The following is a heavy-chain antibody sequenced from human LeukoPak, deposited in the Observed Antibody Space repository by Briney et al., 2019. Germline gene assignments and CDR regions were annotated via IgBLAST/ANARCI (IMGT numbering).Heavy chain of an antibody. CDR1: GLAFGSYG. D-gene: IGHD6-19*01. CDR2: ISHEGSNK. CDR3: ARTREQWQVLDY. J-gene: IGHJ4*02. V-gene: IGHV3-30*03. Sequence: GGSLRLSCAASGLAFGSYGMHWVRQAPGKGLEWVAVISHEGSNKYCAESVKGRFTISRDNSKNMVYLQMNSLRAEDTAVYYCARTREQWQVLDYWGQGTLVTVSS.